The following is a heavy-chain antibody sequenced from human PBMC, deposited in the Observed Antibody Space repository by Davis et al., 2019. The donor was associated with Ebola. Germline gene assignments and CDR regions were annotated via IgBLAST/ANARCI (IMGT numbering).Heavy chain of an antibody. CDR3: ARDIFGTVTYYYGMDV. CDR1: GYTFTGYY. J-gene: IGHJ6*02. Sequence: ASVKVSCKASGYTFTGYYMHWVRQAPGQGLEWMGWMNPNSGNTGYAQKFQGRVTMTRNTSISTAYMELSSLRSEDTAVYYCARDIFGTVTYYYGMDVWGQGTTVTVSS. V-gene: IGHV1-8*02. CDR2: MNPNSGNT. D-gene: IGHD4-17*01.